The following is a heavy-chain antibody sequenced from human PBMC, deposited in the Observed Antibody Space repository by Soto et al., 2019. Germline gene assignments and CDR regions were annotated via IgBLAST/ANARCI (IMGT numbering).Heavy chain of an antibody. V-gene: IGHV1-69*06. D-gene: IGHD6-13*01. CDR3: ARGAGGISWYVLDY. CDR1: GGTFSSYA. Sequence: QVQLVQSGAEVKKPGSSVKVSCKASGGTFSSYAISWVRQAPGQGLEWMGGIIPIFGTANYAQKFQGRVTITADKYTSTAYMELRSLRSEDTTLYYCARGAGGISWYVLDYWGQGTLVPVSS. J-gene: IGHJ4*02. CDR2: IIPIFGTA.